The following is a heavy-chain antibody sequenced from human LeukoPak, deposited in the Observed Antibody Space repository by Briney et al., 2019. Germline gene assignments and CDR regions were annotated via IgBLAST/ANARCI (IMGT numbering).Heavy chain of an antibody. CDR3: ARLGCSGGRCYWFDP. J-gene: IGHJ5*02. CDR1: GYTFTSYY. CDR2: INPSGGST. D-gene: IGHD2-15*01. V-gene: IGHV1-46*01. Sequence: ASVKVSRKASGYTFTSYYMHWVRQAPGQGLEWMGIINPSGGSTSYAQKFQGRVTMTRDTSTSTVYMELSSLRSEDTAVYYCARLGCSGGRCYWFDPWGQGTLVTVSS.